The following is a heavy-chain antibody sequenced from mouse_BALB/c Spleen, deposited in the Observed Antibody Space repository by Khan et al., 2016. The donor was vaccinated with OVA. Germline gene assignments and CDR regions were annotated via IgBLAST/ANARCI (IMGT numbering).Heavy chain of an antibody. Sequence: VQLKESGPGLVKPSQSLSLTCTVTGYSITSGYGWNWIRQFPGNKLEWMGYISYSGSTNYNPSLTSRISINRDTSKNQFFLQLNSVTTEDTATYYCARTARIKYWGQGTTLTVSS. V-gene: IGHV3-2*02. CDR1: GYSITSGYG. CDR2: ISYSGST. D-gene: IGHD1-2*01. CDR3: ARTARIKY. J-gene: IGHJ2*01.